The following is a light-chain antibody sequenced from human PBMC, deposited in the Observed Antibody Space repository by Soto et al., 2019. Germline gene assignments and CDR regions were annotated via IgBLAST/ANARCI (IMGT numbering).Light chain of an antibody. CDR2: GAS. V-gene: IGKV3-20*01. J-gene: IGKJ5*01. CDR3: QQYGSSPPSIT. Sequence: EIVLTQSPGTLSLSPGERATLSCRASQSVSSSYLAWYQQKPGQAPRLLIYGASSRATGIPDRFSGSGSGTDFTITISRVAPEDFAVYYCQQYGSSPPSITCGQGTRLEIK. CDR1: QSVSSSY.